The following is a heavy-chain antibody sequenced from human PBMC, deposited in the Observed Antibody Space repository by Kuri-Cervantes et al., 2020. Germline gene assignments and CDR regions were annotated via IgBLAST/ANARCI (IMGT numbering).Heavy chain of an antibody. CDR2: ISYDGSNK. V-gene: IGHV3-30*03. CDR1: GFTFSSYG. Sequence: RPLSLTCAASGFTFSSYGMHWVRQAPGKGLEWVAVISYDGSNKYYADSVKGRFTISRDNSKNTLYLQMNSRRAEDTAVYYCARDGGWLQSQYYFDYWGQGTLVTVSS. J-gene: IGHJ4*02. CDR3: ARDGGWLQSQYYFDY. D-gene: IGHD5-24*01.